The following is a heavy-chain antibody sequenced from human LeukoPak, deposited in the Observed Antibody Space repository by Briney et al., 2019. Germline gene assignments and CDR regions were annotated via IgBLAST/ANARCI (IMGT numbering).Heavy chain of an antibody. Sequence: SETLSLTCTVSGGSISSYYWSWIWQPPGKGLEWIGYIYYSGSTNYNPSLKSRVTISVDTSKNQFSLKLSSVTAADTAVYYCARVVPSIAALDYWGQGTLVTVSS. J-gene: IGHJ4*02. D-gene: IGHD6-6*01. CDR2: IYYSGST. V-gene: IGHV4-59*01. CDR1: GGSISSYY. CDR3: ARVVPSIAALDY.